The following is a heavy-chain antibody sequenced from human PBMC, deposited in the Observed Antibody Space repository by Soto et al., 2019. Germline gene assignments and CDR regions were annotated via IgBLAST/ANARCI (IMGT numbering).Heavy chain of an antibody. CDR2: ISSSSSYI. V-gene: IGHV3-21*01. CDR1: GFTFSSYS. CDR3: ARDDYSNYDTFDI. D-gene: IGHD4-4*01. J-gene: IGHJ3*02. Sequence: GGSLRLSCAASGFTFSSYSMNWVRQAPGKGLEWVSSISSSSSYIYYADSVKGRFTISRDNAKNSLYLQMNSLRAEDTAVYYCARDDYSNYDTFDILGQGTMVTVSS.